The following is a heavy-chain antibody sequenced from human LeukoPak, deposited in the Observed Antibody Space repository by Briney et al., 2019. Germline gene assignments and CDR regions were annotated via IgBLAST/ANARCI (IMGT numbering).Heavy chain of an antibody. D-gene: IGHD3-16*02. Sequence: GASVKVSCKASGYTFTSYGISWVRQAPGQGLEWMGWISAYNGNTNYARKLQGRVTMTTDTSTSTAYMELRSLRSDDTAVYYCARVPSGDYVWGSYRYTDPDYWGQGTLVTVSS. CDR1: GYTFTSYG. CDR3: ARVPSGDYVWGSYRYTDPDY. V-gene: IGHV1-18*01. CDR2: ISAYNGNT. J-gene: IGHJ4*02.